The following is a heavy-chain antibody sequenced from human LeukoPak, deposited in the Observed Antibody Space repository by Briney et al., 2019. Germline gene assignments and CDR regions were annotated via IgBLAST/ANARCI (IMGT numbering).Heavy chain of an antibody. Sequence: GRSLRLSCAASGFTFSSYAMHWVRQAPGKGLEWVAVISYDGSNKYYADSVKGRFTISRDNSKNTLYLQMNSLRAEDTAVYYCARGIRTTVTNDEYYFDYWGQGTLVTVSS. CDR1: GFTFSSYA. CDR3: ARGIRTTVTNDEYYFDY. D-gene: IGHD4-17*01. CDR2: ISYDGSNK. J-gene: IGHJ4*02. V-gene: IGHV3-30-3*01.